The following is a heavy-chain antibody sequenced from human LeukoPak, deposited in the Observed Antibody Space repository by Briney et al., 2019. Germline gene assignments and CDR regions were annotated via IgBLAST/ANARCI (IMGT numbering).Heavy chain of an antibody. CDR1: GGSISSYY. J-gene: IGHJ5*02. Sequence: SETLSFTCTVSGGSISSYYWSWVRQPPGKGLEWIGYIYYSGSTNYNPSLKSRVTISVDTSKNQCSLKLSSVTAADTAVYYCARPGTGWFDPWGQGTLVTVSS. V-gene: IGHV4-59*08. CDR3: ARPGTGWFDP. CDR2: IYYSGST.